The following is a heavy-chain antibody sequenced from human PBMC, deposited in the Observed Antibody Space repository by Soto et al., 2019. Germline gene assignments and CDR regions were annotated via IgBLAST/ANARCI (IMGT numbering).Heavy chain of an antibody. CDR2: INHSGST. Sequence: RSQTLSLTCAVYGGSFSGYYWSWIRQPPGKGLECIGEINHSGSTNYNPSVKSRVTISVDTSKNQFSLKLSSVSAADTAVYYCATGRGVRGVIISTYYYYGLDVWGQGTTVTVSS. CDR1: GGSFSGYY. V-gene: IGHV4-34*01. D-gene: IGHD3-10*01. J-gene: IGHJ6*02. CDR3: ATGRGVRGVIISTYYYYGLDV.